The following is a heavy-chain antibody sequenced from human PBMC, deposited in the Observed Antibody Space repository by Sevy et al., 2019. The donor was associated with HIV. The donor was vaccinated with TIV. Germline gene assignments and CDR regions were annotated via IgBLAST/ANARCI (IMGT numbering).Heavy chain of an antibody. D-gene: IGHD3-9*01. CDR1: GGSISSSNYY. V-gene: IGHV4-39*01. Sequence: SETLSLTCTVSGGSISSSNYYWGWIRQPPGKGLEWIGSIYYSGSPYYNPSLKSRVTISVDTSKNQFFLNLSSVAAPDTAVYYCAGMEVGGYDLLTGRSTGWFDPWGQGTLVTVSS. CDR3: AGMEVGGYDLLTGRSTGWFDP. J-gene: IGHJ5*02. CDR2: IYYSGSP.